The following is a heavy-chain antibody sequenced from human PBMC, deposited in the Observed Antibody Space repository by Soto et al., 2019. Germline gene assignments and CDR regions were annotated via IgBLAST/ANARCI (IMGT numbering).Heavy chain of an antibody. D-gene: IGHD3-22*01. J-gene: IGHJ5*02. CDR2: IIPNYGKT. V-gene: IGHV1-69*05. CDR1: GGTFSSYA. CDR3: ARTGKFYYYDSSGLPFDP. Sequence: ASVKVSCKASGGTFSSYAISWVRQAPGQGLEWMGGIIPNYGKTKYTQKLQGRVTITTDTSTSTAYMELRSLRSDDTAVYFCARTGKFYYYDSSGLPFDPWGRGTLVTVSS.